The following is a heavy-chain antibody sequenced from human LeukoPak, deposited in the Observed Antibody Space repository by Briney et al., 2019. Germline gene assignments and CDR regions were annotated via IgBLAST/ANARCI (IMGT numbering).Heavy chain of an antibody. CDR2: LSGSGGST. CDR1: GFTFGMYA. Sequence: GGSLRLSCAASGFTFGMYAMSWVRQAPGKGLEWVSTLSGSGGSTYYADSVKGRFTISGDESKNTLSLQMNSLRPEDTAVYYCARDYSLTHAFDIWGQGTMVTVSS. V-gene: IGHV3-23*01. CDR3: ARDYSLTHAFDI. D-gene: IGHD4-11*01. J-gene: IGHJ3*02.